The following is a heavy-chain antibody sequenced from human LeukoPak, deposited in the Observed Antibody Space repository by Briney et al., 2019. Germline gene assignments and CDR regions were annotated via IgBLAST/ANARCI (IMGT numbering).Heavy chain of an antibody. Sequence: SETLSLTCTVSAGAISGYFWSWIRQPPGKALAWIGRTYSSGSNNYNPSLKSRVTMSLDTSKNHLSLNLSSVTAADTAVYYCAREPTSGREPTSGRPLDYWGQGTLVTVSS. CDR3: AREPTSGREPTSGRPLDY. J-gene: IGHJ4*02. CDR1: AGAISGYF. V-gene: IGHV4-4*07. D-gene: IGHD5-12*01. CDR2: TYSSGSN.